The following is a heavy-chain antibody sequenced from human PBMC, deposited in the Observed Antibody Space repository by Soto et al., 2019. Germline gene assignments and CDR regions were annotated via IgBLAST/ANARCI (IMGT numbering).Heavy chain of an antibody. D-gene: IGHD3-22*01. CDR2: IYAGTIT. CDR3: ARIPYDNSGTIFDY. CDR1: GITVSSYY. Sequence: HPGGSLRLSCAVSGITVSSYYISWVRQAAGKGLEWVSVIYAGTITYYADSVKGRFTIYRDNSKNTLNLEMNSLRVEDTAVYYCARIPYDNSGTIFDYWGQGTLVTVSS. J-gene: IGHJ4*02. V-gene: IGHV3-53*01.